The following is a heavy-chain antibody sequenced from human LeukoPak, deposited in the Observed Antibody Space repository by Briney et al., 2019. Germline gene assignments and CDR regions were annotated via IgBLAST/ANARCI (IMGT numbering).Heavy chain of an antibody. CDR1: GGSISDYS. CDR2: IYYSGSA. D-gene: IGHD6-25*01. CDR3: ARAGGVKTAALDLDY. Sequence: SETLSLTCTVSGGSISDYSWSWIRQPPGKGLEWIGNIYYSGSANHNPSLKSRVTISRDTSKNQFSLKLTSVTAADTAVYYCARAGGVKTAALDLDYWGQGTLVTVSS. J-gene: IGHJ4*02. V-gene: IGHV4-59*01.